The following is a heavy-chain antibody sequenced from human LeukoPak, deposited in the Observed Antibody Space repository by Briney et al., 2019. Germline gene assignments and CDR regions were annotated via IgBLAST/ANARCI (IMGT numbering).Heavy chain of an antibody. CDR2: IYYSGST. V-gene: IGHV4-59*01. D-gene: IGHD3-10*01. CDR1: GGSISNYY. J-gene: IGHJ5*02. Sequence: PSETLSLTCTVSGGSISNYYWSWIRQPPGKGLEWIGHIYYSGSTNYNPSLKSRVTISVDTSKNQFSLKLSSVTAADTAVYYCATELLSDGSEPLGWFDPWGQGTLVTVSS. CDR3: ATELLSDGSEPLGWFDP.